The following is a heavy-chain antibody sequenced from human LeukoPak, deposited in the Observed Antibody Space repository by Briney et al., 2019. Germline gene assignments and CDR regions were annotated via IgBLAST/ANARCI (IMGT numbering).Heavy chain of an antibody. J-gene: IGHJ4*02. CDR2: ISAYSGNT. CDR1: GYTFTSYG. Sequence: ASVKVSCKASGYTFTSYGISWVRQAPGQGLEWMGWISAYSGNTNYAQKLQGRVTMTTDTSTSTAYLQWSSLKASDTAMYYCARHLGATVNTLYYFDYWGQGTLVTVSS. D-gene: IGHD4-17*01. V-gene: IGHV1-18*01. CDR3: ARHLGATVNTLYYFDY.